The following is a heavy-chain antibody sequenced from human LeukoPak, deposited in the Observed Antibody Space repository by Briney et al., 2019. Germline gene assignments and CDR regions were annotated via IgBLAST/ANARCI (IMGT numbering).Heavy chain of an antibody. D-gene: IGHD3-22*01. J-gene: IGHJ5*02. CDR2: IYPGDSDT. CDR1: GYIFTSYW. CDR3: ARWHLSYYYDSSGYFDP. Sequence: GESLKISCQGSGYIFTSYWIGWVRQLPGKGLEWMGIIYPGDSDTRDSPSFQGQVTISADKSISTAYLQWSSLKASDTAMYYCARWHLSYYYDSSGYFDPWGQGTLVTVSS. V-gene: IGHV5-51*01.